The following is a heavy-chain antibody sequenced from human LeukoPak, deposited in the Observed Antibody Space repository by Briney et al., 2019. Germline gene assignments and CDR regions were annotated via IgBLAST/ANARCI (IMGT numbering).Heavy chain of an antibody. J-gene: IGHJ4*02. V-gene: IGHV4-34*01. CDR1: GGSFSDYS. CDR2: VTHSGDT. CDR3: AFSHTTPVAEDN. Sequence: SETLSLTCAVYGGSFSDYSWSWIRQPPGKGLEWIGEVTHSGDTNYNPSLKSRVTMSVDTPKNQFSLKLTSVTAADTAVYYCAFSHTTPVAEDNWGQGTLVTVSS. D-gene: IGHD6-19*01.